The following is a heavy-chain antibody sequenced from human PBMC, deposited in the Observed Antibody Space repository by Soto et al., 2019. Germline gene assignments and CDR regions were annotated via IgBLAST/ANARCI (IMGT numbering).Heavy chain of an antibody. V-gene: IGHV1-18*01. CDR3: ARDGYCSGGSCLCPPDYYYYYGMDV. D-gene: IGHD2-15*01. CDR1: GYTFNTYG. CDR2: SGAFYGST. Sequence: ASVKVSCKASGYTFNTYGISWVRQAPGQGLEWMGWSGAFYGSTVQAQKFQGRVTMTIDASTSTAYMELRSLRSDDTALYYCARDGYCSGGSCLCPPDYYYYYGMDVWGQGTTVTVSS. J-gene: IGHJ6*02.